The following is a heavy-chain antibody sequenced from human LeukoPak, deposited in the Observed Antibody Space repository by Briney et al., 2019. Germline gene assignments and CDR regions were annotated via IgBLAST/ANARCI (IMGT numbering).Heavy chain of an antibody. CDR2: INPNSGGT. V-gene: IGHV1-2*04. Sequence: ASVKVSCKASGGTFSSYAISWVRQAPGQGLEWMGWINPNSGGTNYAQKFQGWVTMTRDTSISTAYMELSRLRSDDTAVYYCARALIAAAVFDIWGQGTMVTVSS. D-gene: IGHD6-13*01. CDR3: ARALIAAAVFDI. CDR1: GGTFSSYA. J-gene: IGHJ3*02.